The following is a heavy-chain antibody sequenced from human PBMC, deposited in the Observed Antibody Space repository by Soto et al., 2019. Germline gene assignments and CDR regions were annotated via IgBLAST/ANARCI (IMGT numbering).Heavy chain of an antibody. Sequence: ASVKVSFKASGYTFTSYDINWVRQATGQGLEWMGWMNPNSGNTGYAQKFQGRVTMTRNASISTAYMELSSLRSEDTAVYYCAKDRNLVAAGPTSDWGQGTLVTVSS. CDR2: MNPNSGNT. CDR1: GYTFTSYD. CDR3: AKDRNLVAAGPTSD. V-gene: IGHV1-8*01. D-gene: IGHD6-13*01. J-gene: IGHJ4*02.